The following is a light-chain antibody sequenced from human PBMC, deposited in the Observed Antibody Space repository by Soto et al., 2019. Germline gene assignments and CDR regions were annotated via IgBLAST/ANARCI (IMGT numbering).Light chain of an antibody. CDR2: DAS. J-gene: IGKJ4*02. V-gene: IGKV3-11*01. CDR1: QSISSH. Sequence: EIVLTQSPATLSLSPGDRATLSCRASQSISSHLAWYQQRPGQVVRLLIYDASHRTTGIPIRFSGSGSGTCFPLTINNLEPDDFVFYYCQQRNDGRTCGGGTRVEIK. CDR3: QQRNDGRT.